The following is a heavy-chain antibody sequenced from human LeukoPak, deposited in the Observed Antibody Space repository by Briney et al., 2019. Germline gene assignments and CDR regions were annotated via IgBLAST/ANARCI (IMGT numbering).Heavy chain of an antibody. V-gene: IGHV3-74*01. CDR1: GFTFSSYW. CDR2: VTGDGSGA. J-gene: IGHJ4*02. CDR3: TRDASGTYPLDY. Sequence: GGSLRLSCAASGFTFSSYWMHWVRQAPGKGLVWVSYVTGDGSGAGYADSVKGRFNISRDNAKNTLYLQMDSLRAEDTAVYYCTRDASGTYPLDYWGQGTLVAVSS. D-gene: IGHD3-10*01.